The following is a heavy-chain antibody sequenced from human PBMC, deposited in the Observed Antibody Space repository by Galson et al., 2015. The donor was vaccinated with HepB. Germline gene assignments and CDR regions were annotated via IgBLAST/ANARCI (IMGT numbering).Heavy chain of an antibody. J-gene: IGHJ6*02. CDR2: IIPIFGTA. Sequence: SVKVSCKASGGTFSSFAISWVRQAPGQGLEWMGGIIPIFGTANYAQKFQGRVTITADESTSTAYMELSSLRSEDTAVYYCARTVKDIEVLPYYYGMDVWGQGTTVTVSS. D-gene: IGHD2-2*01. CDR1: GGTFSSFA. CDR3: ARTVKDIEVLPYYYGMDV. V-gene: IGHV1-69*13.